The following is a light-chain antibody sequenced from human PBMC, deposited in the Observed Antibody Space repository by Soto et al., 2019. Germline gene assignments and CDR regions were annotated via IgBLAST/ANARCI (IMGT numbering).Light chain of an antibody. CDR3: CSYAGSYTYV. CDR2: DVS. V-gene: IGLV2-11*01. J-gene: IGLJ1*01. Sequence: QSALTQPRSVSGSPGQSVTISCTGTSSDVGGYNYVSWYQQHPGEAPKLMIYDVSKRPSGVPDRFSGSKSGNTASLTISGLQAEDEVDYYCCSYAGSYTYVFGTGPKLTVL. CDR1: SSDVGGYNY.